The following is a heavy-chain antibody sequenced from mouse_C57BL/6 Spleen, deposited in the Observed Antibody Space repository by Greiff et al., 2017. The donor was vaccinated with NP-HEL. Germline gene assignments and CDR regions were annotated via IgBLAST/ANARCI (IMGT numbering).Heavy chain of an antibody. CDR3: ARRTSGGDIDY. CDR1: GYTFTSYW. V-gene: IGHV1-69*01. J-gene: IGHJ2*01. Sequence: QVQLQQPGAELVMPGASVKLSCKASGYTFTSYWMHWVKQRPGQGLEWIGEIDPSDSYTNYNQKFKGKSTLTVDKSSSPAYMQLSSLTSEDSAVYYCARRTSGGDIDYWGQGTTLTVSS. D-gene: IGHD3-3*01. CDR2: IDPSDSYT.